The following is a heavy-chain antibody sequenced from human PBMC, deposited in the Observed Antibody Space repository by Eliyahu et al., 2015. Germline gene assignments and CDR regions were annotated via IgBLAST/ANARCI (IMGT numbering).Heavy chain of an antibody. D-gene: IGHD2-21*01. V-gene: IGHV4-59*01. CDR3: ARLAYCGGDCYYPFDY. J-gene: IGHJ4*02. CDR1: GGSISNYY. Sequence: QVQLQESGPGLVKPSETLSLTCTVSGGSISNYYWSWIRQPPGKGLEWIGYIYYSGSTNYNPSLKSRVTISVDTSKNQFSLKLSSVTAADTAVYYCARLAYCGGDCYYPFDYWGQGTLVTVSS. CDR2: IYYSGST.